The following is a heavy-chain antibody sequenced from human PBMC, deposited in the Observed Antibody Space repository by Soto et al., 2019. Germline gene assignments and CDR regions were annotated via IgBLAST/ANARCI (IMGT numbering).Heavy chain of an antibody. Sequence: PGGSLRLTCAASGVSVSSYAMSWFRQAPGKGLEWVSAISGSGGSTYYADSVKGRFTISRDNSKNTLYLQMNSLRVEDTAVYYCAKGTEYSSSDWFDPWGQGTLVTVSS. D-gene: IGHD6-6*01. CDR1: GVSVSSYA. V-gene: IGHV3-23*01. J-gene: IGHJ5*02. CDR3: AKGTEYSSSDWFDP. CDR2: ISGSGGST.